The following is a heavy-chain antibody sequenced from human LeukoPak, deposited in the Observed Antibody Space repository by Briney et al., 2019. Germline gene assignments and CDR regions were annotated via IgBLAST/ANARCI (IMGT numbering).Heavy chain of an antibody. CDR1: GGTFSSYA. CDR3: ARVPTVTPGFWFDP. V-gene: IGHV1-69*05. Sequence: AASVKVSCKASGGTFSSYAISWVRQAPGQGLEWMGGIIPIFGTANYAQKFQGRVTITTDESTSTAYMELSSLSSEDTAVYYCARVPTVTPGFWFDPWGQGTLVTVSS. J-gene: IGHJ5*02. CDR2: IIPIFGTA. D-gene: IGHD4-17*01.